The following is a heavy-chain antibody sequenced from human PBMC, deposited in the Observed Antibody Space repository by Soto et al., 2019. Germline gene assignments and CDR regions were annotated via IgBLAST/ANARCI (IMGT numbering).Heavy chain of an antibody. J-gene: IGHJ6*02. CDR2: IYPGDSDT. V-gene: IGHV5-51*01. CDR3: AASIFYYGMDV. CDR1: GYTFTNYL. Sequence: PGESLKISCKGSGYTFTNYLIGWVRQMPGKGLEWMGIIYPGDSDTKYNPSFQGQVTISADKSITTTYLRWTSLKASDTAIYDCAASIFYYGMDVWGQGTTVTVSS.